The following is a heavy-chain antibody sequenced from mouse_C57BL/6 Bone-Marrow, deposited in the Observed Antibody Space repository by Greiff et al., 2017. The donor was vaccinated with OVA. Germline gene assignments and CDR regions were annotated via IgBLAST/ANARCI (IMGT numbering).Heavy chain of an antibody. CDR2: IDPSDSYT. CDR1: GYTFTSYW. V-gene: IGHV1-50*01. Sequence: QVQLQQPGAELVKPGASVKLSCKASGYTFTSYWMQWVKQRPGQGLEWIGEIDPSDSYTNYNQKFKGKATLTVDTSSSTAYMQLSSLTSEDSAVYYCAREKGVPRGWYFDYWGQGTTLTVSS. CDR3: AREKGVPRGWYFDY. J-gene: IGHJ2*01.